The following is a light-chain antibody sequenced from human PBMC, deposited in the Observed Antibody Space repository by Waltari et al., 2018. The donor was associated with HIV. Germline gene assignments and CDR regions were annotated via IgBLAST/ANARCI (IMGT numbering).Light chain of an antibody. CDR3: LQDFNYPRT. CDR2: AAS. Sequence: IPMTQSPSSLSASVGDTVTITCRASQGIRNDLGWYQQKPGKSPKLLIYAASSLESGVPSRFSGSGSGTVFTLTISSLQPEDFATYYCLQDFNYPRTFGQGTKVEIK. CDR1: QGIRND. V-gene: IGKV1-6*01. J-gene: IGKJ1*01.